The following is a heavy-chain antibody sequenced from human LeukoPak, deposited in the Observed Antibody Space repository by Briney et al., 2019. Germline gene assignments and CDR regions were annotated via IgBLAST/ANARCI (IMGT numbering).Heavy chain of an antibody. D-gene: IGHD3-10*01. Sequence: PSGTLSPTCTVSGDSISSSNCYWGWIRQPPGKGLEWIGSIYFSGGTYYNASLKSRVTISVDTSKNQFSLKLSSVTAADTAVYYCARQTGSGLFSLPGGQGTLVTVSS. CDR2: IYFSGGT. J-gene: IGHJ4*02. V-gene: IGHV4-39*01. CDR3: ARQTGSGLFSLP. CDR1: GDSISSSNCY.